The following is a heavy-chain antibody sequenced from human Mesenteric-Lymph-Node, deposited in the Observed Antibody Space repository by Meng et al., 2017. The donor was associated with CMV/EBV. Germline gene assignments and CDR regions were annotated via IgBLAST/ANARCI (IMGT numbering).Heavy chain of an antibody. CDR3: ARFSGSHYTDAMDV. D-gene: IGHD1-26*01. J-gene: IGHJ6*02. Sequence: GESLKISCAASGFTFSSYWMHWVRQAPGKGLEWVSVIYSGSSTYYADSVKGRFTISRDSSKNTLYLQMNSLRAEDTAVYYCARFSGSHYTDAMDVWGRGTTVTVSS. CDR2: IYSGSST. CDR1: GFTFSSYW. V-gene: IGHV3-66*02.